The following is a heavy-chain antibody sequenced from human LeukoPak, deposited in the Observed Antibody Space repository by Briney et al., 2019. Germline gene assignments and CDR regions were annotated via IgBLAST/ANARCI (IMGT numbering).Heavy chain of an antibody. V-gene: IGHV3-23*01. D-gene: IGHD3-3*01. CDR3: AKQFWRTQRYNWFDP. CDR2: ISGSGGST. CDR1: GFTFSSYA. Sequence: PGGSLRLSCAASGFTFSSYAMSWVRQAPGKGLEWVSAISGSGGSTYYADSVKGRFTISRDNSKNTLYLQMNSLRAEDTAVYYCAKQFWRTQRYNWFDPWGQGTLVTVPS. J-gene: IGHJ5*02.